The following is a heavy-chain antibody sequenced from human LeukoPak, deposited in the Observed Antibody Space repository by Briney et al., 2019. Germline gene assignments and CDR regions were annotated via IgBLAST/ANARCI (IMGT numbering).Heavy chain of an antibody. Sequence: SETLSLTCTVSGGSISSYYWSWIRQPAGKGLECIGRIYTSGSTNYNPSLKSRVTMSVDTSKNQFSLKLSSVTAADTAVYYCARGYSSGWYLPRGAFDIWGQGTMVTVSS. J-gene: IGHJ3*02. CDR2: IYTSGST. CDR1: GGSISSYY. D-gene: IGHD6-19*01. CDR3: ARGYSSGWYLPRGAFDI. V-gene: IGHV4-4*07.